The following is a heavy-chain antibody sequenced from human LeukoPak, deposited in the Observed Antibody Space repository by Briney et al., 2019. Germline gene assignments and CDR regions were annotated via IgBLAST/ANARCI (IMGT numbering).Heavy chain of an antibody. J-gene: IGHJ3*02. CDR1: GGSISSYY. CDR2: IYYSGST. CDR3: ARDRPSGYAYDAFDI. V-gene: IGHV4-59*12. Sequence: PSETLSLTCTVSGGSISSYYWSWIRQPPGKGLEGIGYIYYSGSTNYNPSLKSRVTISVDTSKNQFSLKLSSVTAADTAVYYCARDRPSGYAYDAFDIWGQGTMVTVSS. D-gene: IGHD5-12*01.